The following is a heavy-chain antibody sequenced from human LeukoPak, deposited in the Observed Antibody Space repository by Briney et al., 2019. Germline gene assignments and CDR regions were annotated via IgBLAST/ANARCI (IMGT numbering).Heavy chain of an antibody. CDR1: GYSISSGYY. D-gene: IGHD5-12*01. CDR3: ARVGRLLSLRYFDY. Sequence: SETLSLTCTVSGYSISSGYYWGWIRPPPGKGLEWIGSIYHSGSTYYNPSLKSRVTISVDTSKNQFSLKLSSVTAADTAVYYCARVGRLLSLRYFDYWGQGTLVTVSS. V-gene: IGHV4-38-2*02. J-gene: IGHJ4*02. CDR2: IYHSGST.